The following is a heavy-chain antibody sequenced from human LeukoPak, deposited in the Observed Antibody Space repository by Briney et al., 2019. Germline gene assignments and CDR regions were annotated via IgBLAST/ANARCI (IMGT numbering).Heavy chain of an antibody. CDR1: GGSFSDYY. J-gene: IGHJ5*02. Sequence: SETLSLTCAVYGGSFSDYYWSWIRQPPGKGLEWIGEINHSGSTDYNPSLKRRVTISIDKSKNHFSPKLTSVTAADTAIYYCARDSYNWNVDAFDPWGQGTLVTVSS. V-gene: IGHV4-34*01. D-gene: IGHD1-20*01. CDR3: ARDSYNWNVDAFDP. CDR2: INHSGST.